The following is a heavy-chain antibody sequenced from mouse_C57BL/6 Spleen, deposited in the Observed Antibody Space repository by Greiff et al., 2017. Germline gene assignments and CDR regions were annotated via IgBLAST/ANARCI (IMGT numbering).Heavy chain of an antibody. D-gene: IGHD1-1*01. J-gene: IGHJ4*01. CDR2: INPNNGGT. CDR1: GYTFTDYN. CDR3: ARVYYYGSSDHYAMDY. V-gene: IGHV1-18*01. Sequence: EVMLVESGPELVKPGASVKIPCKASGYTFTDYNMDWVKQSPGKSLEWIGDINPNNGGTIYNQKFKGKATLTVDKSSSTAYMELRSLTSEDTAVYYCARVYYYGSSDHYAMDYWGQGTSVTVSS.